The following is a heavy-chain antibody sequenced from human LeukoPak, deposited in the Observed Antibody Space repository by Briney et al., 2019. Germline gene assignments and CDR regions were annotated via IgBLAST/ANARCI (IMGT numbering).Heavy chain of an antibody. Sequence: SETLSLTCTVSGGSISSGDYYWSWIRQPPGKGLDWVGEVTHSGSTNYNPSLKSRVTISIDTSKNQFSLKLSSVTAADTAVYYCARGTYSSTWPDAFDIWGQGTMVTASS. V-gene: IGHV4-39*07. CDR3: ARGTYSSTWPDAFDI. D-gene: IGHD6-13*01. CDR2: VTHSGST. CDR1: GGSISSGDYY. J-gene: IGHJ3*02.